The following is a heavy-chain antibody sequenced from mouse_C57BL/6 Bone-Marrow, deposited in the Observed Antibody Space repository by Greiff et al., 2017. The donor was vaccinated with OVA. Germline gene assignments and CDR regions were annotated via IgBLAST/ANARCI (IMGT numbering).Heavy chain of an antibody. V-gene: IGHV1-64*01. D-gene: IGHD2-5*01. J-gene: IGHJ3*01. CDR1: GYTFTSYW. Sequence: QVQLQQPGAELVKPGASVKLSCKASGYTFTSYWMHWVKQRPGQGLEWIGMIHPNSGSTNYNEKFKSKATLTVDKSSSTAYMQLSSLTSEDSAVYYCARLDYSNYGGFAYWGQGTLVTVSA. CDR2: IHPNSGST. CDR3: ARLDYSNYGGFAY.